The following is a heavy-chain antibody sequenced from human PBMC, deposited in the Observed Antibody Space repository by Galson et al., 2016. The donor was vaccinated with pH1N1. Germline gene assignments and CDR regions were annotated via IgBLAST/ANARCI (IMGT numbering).Heavy chain of an antibody. Sequence: PALVKPTQTLTLTCTFSGFSISSSGMGVGWIRQPPGKALEWLAVIYWDDDKRYSPPLKSRLTTTKDTSKNHVVLTMTNMDPMDTATYYCAHREVMITNAFDFWGQGTMVTVSS. CDR1: GFSISSSGMG. V-gene: IGHV2-5*02. D-gene: IGHD3-16*01. CDR2: IYWDDDK. J-gene: IGHJ3*01. CDR3: AHREVMITNAFDF.